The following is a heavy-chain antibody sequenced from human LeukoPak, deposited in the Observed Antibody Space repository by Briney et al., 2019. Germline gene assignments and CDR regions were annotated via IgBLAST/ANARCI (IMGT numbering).Heavy chain of an antibody. J-gene: IGHJ6*03. CDR2: IYRSGSX. D-gene: IGHD4-17*01. V-gene: IGHV4-38-2*02. CDR1: NYSISNSLY. CDR3: ARGTYGYYMDV. Sequence: SETLSLTCSGSNYSISNSLYXXXXXXXXXXXXEWXXSIYRSGSXXXXXSLXSRXXXXLDTSKXQFSLKLSSVTAADTAVYFCARGTYGYYMDVWGKGTTVTVSS.